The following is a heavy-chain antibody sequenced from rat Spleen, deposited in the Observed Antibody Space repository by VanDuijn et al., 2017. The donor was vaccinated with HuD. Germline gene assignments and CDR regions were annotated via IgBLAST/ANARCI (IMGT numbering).Heavy chain of an antibody. Sequence: EVQLVESGGGLVQPGRSLKLSCAASGFTFSDYGMAWVRQAPTKGLEWVAAFSYDGFTTYYRDSVRRRFTISRNNAKSTLFLQMDSLTSEDTATYYCARGKIYYHNSSPYEDYFDYWGHGVMVTVSS. CDR3: ARGKIYYHNSSPYEDYFDY. CDR1: GFTFSDYG. D-gene: IGHD1-12*03. CDR2: FSYDGFTT. J-gene: IGHJ2*01. V-gene: IGHV5-29*01.